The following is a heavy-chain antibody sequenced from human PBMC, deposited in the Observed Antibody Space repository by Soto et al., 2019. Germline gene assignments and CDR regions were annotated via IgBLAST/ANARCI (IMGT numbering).Heavy chain of an antibody. V-gene: IGHV1-8*01. CDR2: MNPNNGNT. Sequence: ASVKVSCKASGDTFTKYDMNWVRQAPGQGLEWMGWMNPNNGNTGYAQKFRGRVTMTTDTSISTAYMELSSLTSDDTAVYYCARRKERSGPNCFDYWGQGTLVTVSS. CDR3: ARRKERSGPNCFDY. J-gene: IGHJ4*02. CDR1: GDTFTKYD. D-gene: IGHD6-25*01.